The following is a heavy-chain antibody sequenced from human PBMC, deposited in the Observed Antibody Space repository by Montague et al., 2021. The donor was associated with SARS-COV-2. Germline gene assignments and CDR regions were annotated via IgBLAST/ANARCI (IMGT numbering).Heavy chain of an antibody. D-gene: IGHD3-16*01. V-gene: IGHV3-23*03. CDR3: AKGAYKFDY. CDR1: GFTFSPYA. CDR2: IYGGGTTT. J-gene: IGHJ4*02. Sequence: SLRLSCAASGFTFSPYALSWVRQAPGKGLEWVSVIYGGGTTTYYADSVKGRFTISRDDSKNTVYLQMHSLTAEDTAVYYCAKGAYKFDYWGQGTLVTVSS.